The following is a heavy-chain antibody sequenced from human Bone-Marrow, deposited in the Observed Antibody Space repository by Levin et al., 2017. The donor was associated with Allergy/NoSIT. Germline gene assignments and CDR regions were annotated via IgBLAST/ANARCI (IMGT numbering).Heavy chain of an antibody. V-gene: IGHV1-69*04. D-gene: IGHD3-9*01. Sequence: ASVKVSCKASGGTFSSYAISWVRQAPGQGLEWMGRIIPILGIANYAQKFQGRVTITADKSTSTAYMELSSLRSEDTAVYYCAREYYDILTGYQCTFCSNFDYWGQGTLVTVSS. CDR2: IIPILGIA. CDR3: AREYYDILTGYQCTFCSNFDY. J-gene: IGHJ4*02. CDR1: GGTFSSYA.